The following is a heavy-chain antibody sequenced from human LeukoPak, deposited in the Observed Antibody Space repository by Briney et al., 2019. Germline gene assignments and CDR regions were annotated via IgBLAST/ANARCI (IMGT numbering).Heavy chain of an antibody. D-gene: IGHD6-19*01. V-gene: IGHV3-15*01. CDR2: FKSKTDGGTT. J-gene: IGHJ4*02. Sequence: GGSLILCWAASGFIFSNAWMIWVGQASGHGLDLGSRFKSKTDGGTTDYAAPVKGRFTISRDDSKNTLYLQMNSLKTEDTAVYYCTTDGDSSGWYYESYWGQGTLVTVSS. CDR1: GFIFSNAW. CDR3: TTDGDSSGWYYESY.